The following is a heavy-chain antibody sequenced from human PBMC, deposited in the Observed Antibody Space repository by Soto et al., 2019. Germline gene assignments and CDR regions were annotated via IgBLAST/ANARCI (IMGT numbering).Heavy chain of an antibody. J-gene: IGHJ4*02. Sequence: QVQLVQSGAEVKKPGSSVKVSCKASGGIFSPYAISWLRHAPGQGLEWMGGIIPLFGTPNYAQRFQGRVTITPDEYRSTAYMVLRRLRSEETAVYYCARDRDDYGSGNYYNRIDFWGQGTLVTVSS. CDR1: GGIFSPYA. CDR2: IIPLFGTP. CDR3: ARDRDDYGSGNYYNRIDF. V-gene: IGHV1-69*01. D-gene: IGHD3-10*01.